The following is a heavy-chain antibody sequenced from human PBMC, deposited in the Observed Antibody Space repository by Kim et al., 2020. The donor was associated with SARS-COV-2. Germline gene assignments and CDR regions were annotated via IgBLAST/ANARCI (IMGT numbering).Heavy chain of an antibody. CDR3: TTVFEY. Sequence: NEGNHTYHADAGQGRFTITSDNSRNTVYLQMNSLGAEDTALYYCTTVFEYWGQGTLITVSS. CDR2: NEGNHT. J-gene: IGHJ4*02. V-gene: IGHV3-74*01.